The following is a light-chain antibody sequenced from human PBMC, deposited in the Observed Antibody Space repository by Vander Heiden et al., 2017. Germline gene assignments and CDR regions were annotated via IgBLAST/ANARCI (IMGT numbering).Light chain of an antibody. CDR1: STSVSTTNS. CDR2: TTN. CDR3: LLVMGSGFWV. V-gene: IGLV8-61*01. J-gene: IGLJ2*01. Sequence: TVVTQEPSFSVSPGGTVTLTCGLNSTSVSTTNSPSWYQQTPGHAPRTLLCTTNTRSSVVPDRFSGSILGNKAALTITGSQADDEADYYCLLVMGSGFWVFGGGTKLTVL.